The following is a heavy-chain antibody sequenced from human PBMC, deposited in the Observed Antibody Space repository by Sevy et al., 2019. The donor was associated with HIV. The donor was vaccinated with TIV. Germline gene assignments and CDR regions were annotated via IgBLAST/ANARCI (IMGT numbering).Heavy chain of an antibody. D-gene: IGHD3-22*01. V-gene: IGHV5-51*01. Sequence: GESLKISCKGSGYSFSSHWISWVRHMPGKGLEWMGIVLPEDSSTRYSPSFEGQVTFSADKSTSTAYLQWSSRKASDTAIYYCATSRSGYFDSSGYYIYWGQGTLVTVSS. CDR1: GYSFSSHW. J-gene: IGHJ4*02. CDR3: ATSRSGYFDSSGYYIY. CDR2: VLPEDSST.